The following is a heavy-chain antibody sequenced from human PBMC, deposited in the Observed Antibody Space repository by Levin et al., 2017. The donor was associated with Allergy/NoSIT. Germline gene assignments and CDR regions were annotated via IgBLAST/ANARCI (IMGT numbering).Heavy chain of an antibody. CDR2: IFHSGST. D-gene: IGHD6-13*01. Sequence: SETLSLTCAVSGGSISSGNWWSWVRQPPGKGLEWIGEIFHSGSTNYNPSLKSRVTVSVDKSKNQFSLKLSSVTAADTAVYYCARDSGIATAVVYRGQGTLVTVSS. CDR1: GGSISSGNW. J-gene: IGHJ4*02. CDR3: ARDSGIATAVVY. V-gene: IGHV4-4*02.